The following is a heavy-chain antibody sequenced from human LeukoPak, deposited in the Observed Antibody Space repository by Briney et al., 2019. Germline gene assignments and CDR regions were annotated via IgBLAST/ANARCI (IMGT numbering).Heavy chain of an antibody. CDR1: GGTFISYA. CDR2: IIPIFGTA. CDR3: ASAPATSYGVPYYYDYGMDV. Sequence: GASVTVSCKASGGTFISYAISWVRQAPGQGLEWMGGIIPIFGTANYAQKFQGRVTITADKSTSTAYMELSSLRSEDTAVYYCASAPATSYGVPYYYDYGMDVWGKGTTVTVSS. D-gene: IGHD5-18*01. J-gene: IGHJ6*04. V-gene: IGHV1-69*06.